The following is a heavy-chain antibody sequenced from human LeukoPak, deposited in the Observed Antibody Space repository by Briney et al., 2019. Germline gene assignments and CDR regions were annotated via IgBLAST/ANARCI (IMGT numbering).Heavy chain of an antibody. J-gene: IGHJ4*02. CDR3: AKTQFRDYDFWSGPYFDY. CDR2: VSGSGGGT. Sequence: PGGSLRLSCAASGFTFSNYAMSWVRQAPGKGLEWVSVVSGSGGGTYYVDSVKGRFTISRDNSKNTLYLQMNSLGAEDTAIYYCAKTQFRDYDFWSGPYFDYWGQGTPVTVSS. CDR1: GFTFSNYA. D-gene: IGHD3-3*01. V-gene: IGHV3-23*01.